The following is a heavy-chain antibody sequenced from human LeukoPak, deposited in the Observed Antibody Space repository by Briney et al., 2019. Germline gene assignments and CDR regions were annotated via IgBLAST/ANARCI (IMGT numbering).Heavy chain of an antibody. Sequence: GGSLRLSCAASGFTFSSYGMHWVRQAPGKGLEWVAVIWYDGSNKYYADSVKGRFTISRDNSKNTLYLQMNSLRAEDTAVYYCAKVGWPHSGPTYYFDYWGQGTLVTVSS. D-gene: IGHD2-15*01. CDR3: AKVGWPHSGPTYYFDY. J-gene: IGHJ4*02. V-gene: IGHV3-33*06. CDR2: IWYDGSNK. CDR1: GFTFSSYG.